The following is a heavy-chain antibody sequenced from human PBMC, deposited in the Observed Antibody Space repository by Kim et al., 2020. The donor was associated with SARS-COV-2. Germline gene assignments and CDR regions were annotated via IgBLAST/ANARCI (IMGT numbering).Heavy chain of an antibody. J-gene: IGHJ4*01. CDR3: ARGHCGGGTCYYQFDY. D-gene: IGHD2-21*01. V-gene: IGHV4-59*13. Sequence: ETLSLTCNVSGDSMAIYYWNWIRQPPGKGLEWIGHIYYSGSTVYNPSLKSRATFSVDTSKNQFSLSLTSVTAADTALYYFARGHCGGGTCYYQFDYWG. CDR2: IYYSGST. CDR1: GDSMAIYY.